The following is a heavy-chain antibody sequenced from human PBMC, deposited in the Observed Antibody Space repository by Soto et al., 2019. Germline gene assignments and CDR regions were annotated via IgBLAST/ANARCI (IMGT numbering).Heavy chain of an antibody. CDR2: ISGGGDCT. Sequence: EVQLLESGGGLVQPGGSLRLSCAASGFTFGNYTMIWVRQAPGKGLEWVSTISGGGDCTYYADSVRGRFPISRGNSRDKVHLQINSLRAEDSAVYYCAKKGLGSLATYCSTGDCHYAFDIWGQGTMVTVSS. CDR3: AKKGLGSLATYCSTGDCHYAFDI. V-gene: IGHV3-23*01. D-gene: IGHD2-15*01. CDR1: GFTFGNYT. J-gene: IGHJ3*02.